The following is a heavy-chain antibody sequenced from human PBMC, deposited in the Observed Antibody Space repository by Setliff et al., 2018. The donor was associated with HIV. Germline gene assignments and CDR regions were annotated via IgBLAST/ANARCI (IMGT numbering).Heavy chain of an antibody. CDR3: ARLPDINSWPFDY. D-gene: IGHD6-13*01. V-gene: IGHV4-59*11. CDR1: YGSISGHY. J-gene: IGHJ4*02. Sequence: KTSETLSLTCTVSYGSISGHYWTWIRQPPGKGLEWIGYIHHSGGTQYNPSLMSRLTMSVDSSKNQFSLSLSSATAADTAVYYCARLPDINSWPFDYWARGTLVTVSS. CDR2: IHHSGGT.